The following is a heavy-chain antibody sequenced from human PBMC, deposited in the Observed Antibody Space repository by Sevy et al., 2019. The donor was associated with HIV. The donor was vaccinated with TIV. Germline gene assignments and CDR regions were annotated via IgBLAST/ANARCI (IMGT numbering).Heavy chain of an antibody. CDR2: INSDGSST. V-gene: IGHV3-74*01. CDR3: ARAVYSSGSPFDY. CDR1: GFTFSSYW. D-gene: IGHD6-19*01. J-gene: IGHJ4*02. Sequence: GGSLRLSCAASGFTFSSYWMHWVRQAPGKGLVWVSRINSDGSSTGYADSVKGRFTISRDNAKNTLYLQMNSLRAEDTALYYCARAVYSSGSPFDYWGQGTLVTVSS.